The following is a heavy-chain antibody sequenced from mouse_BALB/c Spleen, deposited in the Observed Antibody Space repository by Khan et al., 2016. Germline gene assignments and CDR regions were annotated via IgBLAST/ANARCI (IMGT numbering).Heavy chain of an antibody. CDR2: IYWDDDK. J-gene: IGHJ3*01. CDR1: GFSLSTSGMG. V-gene: IGHV8-12*01. Sequence: QVTLKESGPGILQPSQTLSLTCSFSGFSLSTSGMGVSWIRQPSGKGLEWLAHIYWDDDKRYNLSLKSRLTISKDTSSNQVFLKITSVDTADTATYYCAADDSFAYWGQGTLVTVSA. CDR3: AADDSFAY. D-gene: IGHD2-13*01.